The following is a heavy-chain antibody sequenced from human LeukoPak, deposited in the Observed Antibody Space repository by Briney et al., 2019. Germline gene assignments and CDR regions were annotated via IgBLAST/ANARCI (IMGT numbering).Heavy chain of an antibody. Sequence: SETLSLTCAVYGGSFSGYYWSWIRQPPGKGLERIGEINHSGSTNYNPSLKSRVTISVDTSKNQFSLKLSSVTAADTAVYYCARGEAAAGVYYFDYWGQGTLVTVSS. J-gene: IGHJ4*02. CDR3: ARGEAAAGVYYFDY. CDR2: INHSGST. CDR1: GGSFSGYY. V-gene: IGHV4-34*01. D-gene: IGHD6-13*01.